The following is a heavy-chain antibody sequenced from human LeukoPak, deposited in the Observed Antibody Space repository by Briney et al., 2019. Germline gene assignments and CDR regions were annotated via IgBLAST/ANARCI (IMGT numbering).Heavy chain of an antibody. CDR1: GGTFSSYA. V-gene: IGHV1-69*13. CDR2: IIPIFGTA. D-gene: IGHD5-24*01. J-gene: IGHJ4*02. CDR3: VRASRWLPYYFDY. Sequence: SVKVSCKASGGTFSSYAISWVRQAPGQGLEWMGRIIPIFGTANYAQTFQCRVTITADEYTSTAYIERSSQRPVGPADCYCVRASRWLPYYFDYWGQGTLVTVSS.